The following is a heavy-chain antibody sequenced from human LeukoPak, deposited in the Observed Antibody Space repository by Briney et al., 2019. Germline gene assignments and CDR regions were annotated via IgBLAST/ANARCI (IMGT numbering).Heavy chain of an antibody. CDR1: GYTLTSYG. V-gene: IGHV1-18*01. Sequence: ASVKVSCKASGYTLTSYGISWVRQAPGQGLEWMGWISAYNGNTNYAQKLQGRVTMTTDTSTSTAYMELRSLRSDDTAVYYCARLGATIDTDGYNYGISRFWGQGTLVTVSS. D-gene: IGHD5-24*01. CDR3: ARLGATIDTDGYNYGISRF. CDR2: ISAYNGNT. J-gene: IGHJ4*02.